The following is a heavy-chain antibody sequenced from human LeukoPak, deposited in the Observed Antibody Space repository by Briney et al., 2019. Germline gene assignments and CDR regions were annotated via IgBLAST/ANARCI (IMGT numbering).Heavy chain of an antibody. CDR3: ARVAEIRFLEWANWFDP. V-gene: IGHV4-34*01. CDR1: GRSFSGYY. CDR2: INHLGST. D-gene: IGHD3-3*01. J-gene: IGHJ5*02. Sequence: SETLSLTCAVSGRSFSGYYWSWIRQPPGKGLQWIAEINHLGSTNYNPSLKSRVTISVDTSKNQFSLKLSSVTAADTAVYYCARVAEIRFLEWANWFDPWGQGTLVTVSS.